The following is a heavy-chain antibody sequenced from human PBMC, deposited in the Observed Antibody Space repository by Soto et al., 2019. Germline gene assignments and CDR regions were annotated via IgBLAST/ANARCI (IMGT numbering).Heavy chain of an antibody. CDR2: IIPIFGTA. D-gene: IGHD3-22*01. J-gene: IGHJ4*02. V-gene: IGHV1-69*13. CDR1: GGTFSSYA. Sequence: SVKVSCKASGGTFSSYAISWVRQAPGQGLEWVGGIIPIFGTANYAQKFQGRVTITADESTSTAYMELSSLRSEDTAVYYCASTPLPKYYYDSSGYYYFDYWGQGTLVTVSS. CDR3: ASTPLPKYYYDSSGYYYFDY.